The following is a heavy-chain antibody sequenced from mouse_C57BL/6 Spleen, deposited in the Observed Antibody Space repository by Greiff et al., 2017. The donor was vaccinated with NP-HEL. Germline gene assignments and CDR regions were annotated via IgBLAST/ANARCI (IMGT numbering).Heavy chain of an antibody. J-gene: IGHJ4*01. CDR3: ARGTTVGDYYAMDY. CDR1: GYTFTDYY. Sequence: VQLQQSGPVLVKPGASVKMSCKASGYTFTDYYMNWVKQSHGKSLEWIGVINPYNGGTSYNQKFKGKATLTVDKSSSTAYMELNSLTSEDSAVYYCARGTTVGDYYAMDYWGQGTSVTVSS. V-gene: IGHV1-19*01. D-gene: IGHD1-1*01. CDR2: INPYNGGT.